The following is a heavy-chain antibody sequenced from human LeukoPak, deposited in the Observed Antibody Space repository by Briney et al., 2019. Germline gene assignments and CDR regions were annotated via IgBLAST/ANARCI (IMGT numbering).Heavy chain of an antibody. V-gene: IGHV5-51*01. D-gene: IGHD2-15*01. CDR1: GYSFTSYW. Sequence: GESVKISCKGSGYSFTSYWIGWVRQMHGKGLEWMGIIYPGDSDTRYSPSFQGQVTISADKSISTAYLQWSSLKASDTAMYYCARRGYCSGGSCYSFDYWGQGTLVTVSS. J-gene: IGHJ4*02. CDR2: IYPGDSDT. CDR3: ARRGYCSGGSCYSFDY.